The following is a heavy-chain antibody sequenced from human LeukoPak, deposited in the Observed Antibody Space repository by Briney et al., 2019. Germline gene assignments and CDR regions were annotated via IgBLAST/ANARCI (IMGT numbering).Heavy chain of an antibody. CDR1: GFTFSDEY. J-gene: IGHJ4*02. CDR3: ARSRGAGPGAYFDY. Sequence: GGSLRLSCAASGFTFSDEYMSWIRQAPGKGLEWVSYISNSGSYTNYADPVKGRFTISRDNAKNSLYLQMNSLRAEDTAVYYCARSRGAGPGAYFDYWGQGTLITVSS. CDR2: ISNSGSYT. V-gene: IGHV3-11*03. D-gene: IGHD6-19*01.